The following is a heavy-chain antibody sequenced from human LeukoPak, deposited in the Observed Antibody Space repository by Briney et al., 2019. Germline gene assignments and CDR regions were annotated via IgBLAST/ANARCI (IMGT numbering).Heavy chain of an antibody. CDR3: ARGRYENIVVVTAIPYYYYYYGMDV. V-gene: IGHV3-20*04. Sequence: GGSLRLSCAASGFTFDDYGMSWVRQAPGKWLEWVSGINWNGGSTVYADSVKGRFTISRDNAKNSLYLQMNSLIAEDTALYYCARGRYENIVVVTAIPYYYYYYGMDVWGQGTTVTVSS. CDR1: GFTFDDYG. D-gene: IGHD2-21*02. CDR2: INWNGGST. J-gene: IGHJ6*02.